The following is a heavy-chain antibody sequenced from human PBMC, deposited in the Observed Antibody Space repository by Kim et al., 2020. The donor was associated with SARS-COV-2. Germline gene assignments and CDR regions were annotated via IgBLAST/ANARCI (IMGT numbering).Heavy chain of an antibody. CDR2: INPSGGST. V-gene: IGHV1-46*01. D-gene: IGHD6-19*01. CDR1: GYTFTSYY. Sequence: ASVKVSCKASGYTFTSYYMHWVRQAPGQGLEWMGIINPSGGSTSYAQKFQGRVTMTRDTSTSTVYMELSSLRSEDTAVYYCARDTQNSSGGLPPRDAFDIWGQGTMVTVSS. J-gene: IGHJ3*02. CDR3: ARDTQNSSGGLPPRDAFDI.